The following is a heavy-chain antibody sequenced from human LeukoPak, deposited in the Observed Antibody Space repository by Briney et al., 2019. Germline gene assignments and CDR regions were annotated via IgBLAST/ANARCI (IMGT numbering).Heavy chain of an antibody. CDR1: GFTFSSFG. J-gene: IGHJ4*02. Sequence: GGSLRLSCAASGFTFSSFGMHWVRQAPGKGLEWVGIISSDGINKYYADFVQGRFTLSRDNSRSTLSLEMNSLREDDTAVYYCARGTISFDFDDWGQGTLVTVSS. CDR2: ISSDGINK. V-gene: IGHV3-30*03. D-gene: IGHD3-9*01. CDR3: ARGTISFDFDD.